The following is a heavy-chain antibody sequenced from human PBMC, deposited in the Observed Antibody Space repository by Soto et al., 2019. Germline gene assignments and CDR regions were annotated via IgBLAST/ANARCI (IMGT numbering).Heavy chain of an antibody. J-gene: IGHJ5*02. Sequence: SETLPLTCTVSGCSISSSSYYWGWIRQPPGKGLEWIGSIYYSGSTYYNPSLKSRVTISVDTSKNQFSLKLSSVTAADTAVYYCARPGGFGDKVWIYWFDPWGQGTLVTVSS. CDR3: ARPGGFGDKVWIYWFDP. CDR2: IYYSGST. D-gene: IGHD3-10*01. CDR1: GCSISSSSYY. V-gene: IGHV4-39*01.